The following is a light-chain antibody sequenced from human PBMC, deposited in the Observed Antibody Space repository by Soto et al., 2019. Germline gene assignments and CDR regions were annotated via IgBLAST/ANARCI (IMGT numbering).Light chain of an antibody. V-gene: IGKV1-12*01. CDR3: QQADIFQLT. Sequence: DIQMTQFPSSVSASVGDRVTITCRASQPLGAWLAWYQQKPGKAPKLLIYATSTLESGVPSRFRGSGSGTEFTLTISSLQPEDFATCYCQQADIFQLTFGGGTRVEI. CDR2: ATS. J-gene: IGKJ4*01. CDR1: QPLGAW.